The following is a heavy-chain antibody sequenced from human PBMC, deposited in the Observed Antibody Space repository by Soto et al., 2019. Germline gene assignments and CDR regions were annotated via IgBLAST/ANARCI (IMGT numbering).Heavy chain of an antibody. V-gene: IGHV3-11*01. Sequence: LRLSCTVSGFAFRHNYLTWIRQAPGKGLEWLSYTNTGGSPAYYADSVKGRFTISTDIAKKSLYLQMDSLRADDTGVYYCATGGIYYETWGQXTLVTVSS. CDR3: ATGGIYYET. CDR1: GFAFRHNY. J-gene: IGHJ5*02. CDR2: TNTGGSPA. D-gene: IGHD1-26*01.